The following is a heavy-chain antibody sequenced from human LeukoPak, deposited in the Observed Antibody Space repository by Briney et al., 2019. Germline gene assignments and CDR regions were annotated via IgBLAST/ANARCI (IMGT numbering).Heavy chain of an antibody. CDR2: IIHSGST. CDR1: GGSFSGYY. Sequence: SETLSLTCAVYGGSFSGYYWSWIRQPPGKGLEWIGEIIHSGSTNYNPSLKSRVTISVDTSKNHFYLKLNSVTAADTAVYYWARKPGYSSGWYLYWGQGTLVTVSS. V-gene: IGHV4-34*12. D-gene: IGHD6-19*01. J-gene: IGHJ4*02. CDR3: ARKPGYSSGWYLY.